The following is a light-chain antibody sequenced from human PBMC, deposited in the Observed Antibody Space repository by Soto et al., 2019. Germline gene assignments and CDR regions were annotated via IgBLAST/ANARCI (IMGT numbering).Light chain of an antibody. V-gene: IGLV2-14*01. Sequence: QLVLTQPASVSGSPGQSITISCTGTSSDVGGYNFVSWYQQHPDKAPKLMIYDVTNRPSGVSNRFSGSKSGNTASLTISGLQAEDEADYYCSSYTSISTYVFGTGTKLTVL. CDR2: DVT. CDR1: SSDVGGYNF. J-gene: IGLJ1*01. CDR3: SSYTSISTYV.